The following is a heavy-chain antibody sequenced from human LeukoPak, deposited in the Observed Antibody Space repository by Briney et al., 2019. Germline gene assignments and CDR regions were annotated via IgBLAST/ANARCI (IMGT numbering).Heavy chain of an antibody. Sequence: SETLFLTCTVSGGSISSSSYYWGWIRQPPGKGLEWIGSIYYSGTTYYNPSLRSRITMSIDTSKNQFSLKLSSVTAADTSLYYCASRKAAADSDYWGQGTLVTVSS. CDR3: ASRKAAADSDY. J-gene: IGHJ4*02. V-gene: IGHV4-39*01. CDR1: GGSISSSSYY. D-gene: IGHD6-13*01. CDR2: IYYSGTT.